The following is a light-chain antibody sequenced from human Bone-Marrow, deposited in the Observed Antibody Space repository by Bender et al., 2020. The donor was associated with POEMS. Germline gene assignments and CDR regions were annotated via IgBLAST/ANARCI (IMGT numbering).Light chain of an antibody. V-gene: IGLV1-51*02. Sequence: QSVLTQPPSASGTPGQRVTISCSGSSSNIGSKTVNWYQQLPGTAPKLLIFENNKRPSGIPDRFSGSKSGTSATLGITGLQTGDEADYYCGTWDSSLSAGVFGGGTKLTVL. CDR1: SSNIGSKT. CDR2: ENN. CDR3: GTWDSSLSAGV. J-gene: IGLJ2*01.